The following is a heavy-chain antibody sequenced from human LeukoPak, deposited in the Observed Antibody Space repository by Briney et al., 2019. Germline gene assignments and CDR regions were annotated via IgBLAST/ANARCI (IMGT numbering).Heavy chain of an antibody. D-gene: IGHD5-18*01. V-gene: IGHV4-59*08. CDR1: GGSISSYY. J-gene: IGHJ4*02. CDR2: IHYSGST. Sequence: SETLSLTCSVSGGSISSYYWSWIRQPPGKGLECIGYIHYSGSTNYNPSLKSRVTISVDTSKDQFSQKLSSVTAADTAVYYCARRSYGTDYFDYWGQGTLVTASS. CDR3: ARRSYGTDYFDY.